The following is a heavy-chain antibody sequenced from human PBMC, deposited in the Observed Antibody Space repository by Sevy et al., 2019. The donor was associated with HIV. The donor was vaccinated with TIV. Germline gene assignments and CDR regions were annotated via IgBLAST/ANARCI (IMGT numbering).Heavy chain of an antibody. CDR2: ISWNSADK. D-gene: IGHD3-10*01. CDR1: GFTFGDYA. J-gene: IGHJ4*02. CDR3: AKDKSFFGSGSGWWYFDY. Sequence: GGSLRLSCAASGFTFGDYAMHWVRQAPGKGLEWVSGISWNSADKGYADSVKGRFTISRDNAKNSLYLQMNGLRVEDTAWYYCAKDKSFFGSGSGWWYFDYWGQGLMVTVSS. V-gene: IGHV3-9*01.